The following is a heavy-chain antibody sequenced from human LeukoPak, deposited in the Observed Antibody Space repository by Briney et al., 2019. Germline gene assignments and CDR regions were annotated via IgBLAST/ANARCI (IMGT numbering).Heavy chain of an antibody. CDR3: AKVKSTSGRPNDAFDI. Sequence: GGSLRLSCAASRFTFSNYAMSWVRQAPGEGLEWVFDISVSGEITYNADSVKGRFTISRDNSKNTLYLQMSSLRAEDTAVYYCAKVKSTSGRPNDAFDIWGQGTMVTVSS. V-gene: IGHV3-23*01. D-gene: IGHD6-19*01. CDR1: RFTFSNYA. CDR2: ISVSGEIT. J-gene: IGHJ3*02.